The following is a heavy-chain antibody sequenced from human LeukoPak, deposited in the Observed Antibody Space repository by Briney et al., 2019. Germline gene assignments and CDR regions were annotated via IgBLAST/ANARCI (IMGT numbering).Heavy chain of an antibody. CDR2: IYYSGST. D-gene: IGHD1-1*01. V-gene: IGHV4-59*08. Sequence: SETLSLTCTVSGGSISSYYWSWIRQPPGKGLEWIGYIYYSGSTNYNPSLKSRVTISVDTSKNQFSLKLSSVTAADTAVYYCARQVWERIFDYWAREPWSPSPQ. CDR1: GGSISSYY. CDR3: ARQVWERIFDY. J-gene: IGHJ4*02.